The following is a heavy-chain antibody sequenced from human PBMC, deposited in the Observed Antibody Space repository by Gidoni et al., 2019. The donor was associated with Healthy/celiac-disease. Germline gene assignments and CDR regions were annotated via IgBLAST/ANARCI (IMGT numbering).Heavy chain of an antibody. CDR3: ARDGAPYYYYYGMDV. CDR2: AYNMSKCYN. CDR1: GDSVPSNSAA. J-gene: IGHJ6*02. V-gene: IGHV6-1*01. Sequence: QVQLQQSGPGLVKPSQTLSLTCAISGDSVPSNSAAWNWIRQSQSRGLEVLGRAYNMSKCYNDYAVSGKSRITNNPDTSKNQFSLQLNSVTPEDTAVYYCARDGAPYYYYYGMDVWGQGTTVTVSS. D-gene: IGHD3-16*01.